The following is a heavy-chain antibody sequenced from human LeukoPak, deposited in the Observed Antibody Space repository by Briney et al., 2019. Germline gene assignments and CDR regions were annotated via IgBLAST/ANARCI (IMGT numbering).Heavy chain of an antibody. CDR3: ARALPRSGWYYYYYGMDV. V-gene: IGHV4-59*12. Sequence: SETLSLTCTVSGGSISSYYWGWIRQPPGKGLEWIGYIYYSGSTNYNPSLKSRVTISVDTSKNQFSLKLSSVTAADTAVYYCARALPRSGWYYYYYGMDVWGQGTTVTVSS. CDR2: IYYSGST. CDR1: GGSISSYY. J-gene: IGHJ6*02. D-gene: IGHD6-19*01.